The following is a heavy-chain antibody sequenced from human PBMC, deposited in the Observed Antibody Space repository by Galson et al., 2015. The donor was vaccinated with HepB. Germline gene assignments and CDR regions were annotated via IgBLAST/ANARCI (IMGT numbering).Heavy chain of an antibody. J-gene: IGHJ4*02. V-gene: IGHV3-7*03. CDR2: IKQDGREK. D-gene: IGHD1-26*01. CDR1: GFTFSSYW. CDR3: AREEGGSFFSFDY. Sequence: SLRLSCAASGFTFSSYWMSWVRQAPGKGLQWGANIKQDGREKYYVDSVKGRFTISRDNAKNSLYLQMNSLRAEDTAVYYCAREEGGSFFSFDYWGQGTLVTVSS.